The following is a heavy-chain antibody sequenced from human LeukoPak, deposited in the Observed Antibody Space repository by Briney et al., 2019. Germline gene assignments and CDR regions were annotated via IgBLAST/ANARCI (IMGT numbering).Heavy chain of an antibody. J-gene: IGHJ6*02. CDR1: GFTVSSNY. CDR2: ISSSGSTI. Sequence: PGGSLRLSCAASGFTVSSNYMNWVRQAPGKGLEWVSYISSSGSTIYYADSVKGRFTISRDNAKNSLYLQMNSLRAEDTAVYYCARDRGLVTAQSYYYYGMDVWGQGTTVTVSS. CDR3: ARDRGLVTAQSYYYYGMDV. V-gene: IGHV3-48*03. D-gene: IGHD2-21*02.